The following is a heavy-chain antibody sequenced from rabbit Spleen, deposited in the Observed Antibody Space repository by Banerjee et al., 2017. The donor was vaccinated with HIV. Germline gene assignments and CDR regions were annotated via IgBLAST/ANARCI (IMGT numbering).Heavy chain of an antibody. V-gene: IGHV1S45*01. CDR3: ARDTSSSFSSYGMDL. CDR2: IYNGDGST. D-gene: IGHD1-1*01. J-gene: IGHJ6*01. Sequence: QQQLEESGGGLVKPDESLTLTCTGSGFTISRYHICWVRQAPGKGPEWTACIYNGDGSTYYASWVNGRFTISKTSSTTVTLQMTSLTAADTATYFCARDTSSSFSSYGMDLWGPGTLVTVS. CDR1: GFTISRYH.